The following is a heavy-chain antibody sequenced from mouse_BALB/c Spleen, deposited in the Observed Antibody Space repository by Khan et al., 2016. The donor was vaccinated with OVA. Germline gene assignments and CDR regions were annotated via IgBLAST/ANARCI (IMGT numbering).Heavy chain of an antibody. Sequence: QVQLKESGAELARPGASVKMSCKASGYTFTSYTIHWIKLRPGQGLEWIGFINPSNGYTNYNQKFKDKATLTADKSSTTVYMQLRSLTSDDSAVYNCVRDGSYHRNDGWFAYRGQGTLVTVSA. D-gene: IGHD2-14*01. V-gene: IGHV1-4*01. CDR3: VRDGSYHRNDGWFAY. CDR2: INPSNGYT. J-gene: IGHJ3*01. CDR1: GYTFTSYT.